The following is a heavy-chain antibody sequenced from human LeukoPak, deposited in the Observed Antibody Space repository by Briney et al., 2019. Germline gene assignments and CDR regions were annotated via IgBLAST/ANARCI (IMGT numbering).Heavy chain of an antibody. Sequence: EASVKVSCKVSGYTLTELSMHWVRQAPGKGLEWMGGFDPEDGETIYAQKFQGRVTMTEDTSTDTAYMELSSLRSEDTAVYYCARLYYYDSSGYYYFDYWGQGTLVTVSS. CDR3: ARLYYYDSSGYYYFDY. CDR2: FDPEDGET. D-gene: IGHD3-22*01. V-gene: IGHV1-24*01. CDR1: GYTLTELS. J-gene: IGHJ4*02.